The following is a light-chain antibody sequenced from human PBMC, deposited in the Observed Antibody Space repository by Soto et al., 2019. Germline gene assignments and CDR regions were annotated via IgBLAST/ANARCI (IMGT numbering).Light chain of an antibody. Sequence: EIDLTQAPSALSAALGDRGTITKRASQSISSYLNWYQQKPGKAPKLLIYAASSLQSGVPSRFSGSGSATDFTLTISSLQPEDFATYYCEQRYSNLWPFGEGTKVDIK. CDR2: AAS. J-gene: IGKJ1*01. CDR3: EQRYSNLWP. CDR1: QSISSY. V-gene: IGKV1-39*01.